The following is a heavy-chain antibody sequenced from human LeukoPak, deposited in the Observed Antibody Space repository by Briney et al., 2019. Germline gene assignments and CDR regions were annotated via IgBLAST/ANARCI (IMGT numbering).Heavy chain of an antibody. J-gene: IGHJ4*02. Sequence: SETLSLTCTVSGGSISSSSYYWGWIRQPPGKGLEWIGSIYYSGSTYYNPSLKSRVTISVDTSKNQFSLKLSSVTAADTAVYYCASSPSKGSFDYWGQGTLVTVSS. V-gene: IGHV4-39*07. CDR3: ASSPSKGSFDY. CDR2: IYYSGST. CDR1: GGSISSSSYY.